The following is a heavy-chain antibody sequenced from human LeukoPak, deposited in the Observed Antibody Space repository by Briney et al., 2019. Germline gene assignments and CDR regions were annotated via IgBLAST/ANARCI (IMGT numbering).Heavy chain of an antibody. CDR3: ARGSFFGGRSYYGMDV. CDR1: GGSISHYF. CDR2: IYNSGST. J-gene: IGHJ6*02. Sequence: SETLSLTCAVSGGSISHYFWSWIRQPPGKGLEWVGYIYNSGSTKYNPSLESRVTISVDTSKNQFSLKLSSVTAADTAVYYCARGSFFGGRSYYGMDVWGQGTTVTVSS. D-gene: IGHD1-26*01. V-gene: IGHV4-59*08.